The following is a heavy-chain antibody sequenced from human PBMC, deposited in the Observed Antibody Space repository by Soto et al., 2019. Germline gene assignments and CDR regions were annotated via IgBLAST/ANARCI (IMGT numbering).Heavy chain of an antibody. J-gene: IGHJ6*02. V-gene: IGHV1-8*01. CDR3: AREGVRGMDV. CDR1: GYTFTSYD. CDR2: MNPNSANT. D-gene: IGHD3-16*01. Sequence: ASVKISCKASGYTFTSYDINWVRQATGQGLEWMGWMNPNSANTGYAQKFQGRVTMTRNTSISTAYMELSSLRSEDTAVYYWAREGVRGMDVWGQGTTVTVSS.